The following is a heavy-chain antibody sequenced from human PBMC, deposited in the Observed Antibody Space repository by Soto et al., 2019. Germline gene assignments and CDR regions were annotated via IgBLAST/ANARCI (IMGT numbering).Heavy chain of an antibody. CDR1: GNTFTNFG. Sequence: ASVKVACKASGNTFTNFGVTWVRQAPGQGLEWMGWISAYTDDPNYAQKFQGRVTMTIDTSTSTAYLDLRSLTSDDTAVYYCARVIPGAEAWFDPWGQGTLVTVSS. D-gene: IGHD2-2*01. V-gene: IGHV1-18*01. CDR2: ISAYTDDP. J-gene: IGHJ5*02. CDR3: ARVIPGAEAWFDP.